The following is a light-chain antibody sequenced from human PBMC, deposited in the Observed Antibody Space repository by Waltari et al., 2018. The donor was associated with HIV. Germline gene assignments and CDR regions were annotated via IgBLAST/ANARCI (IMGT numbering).Light chain of an antibody. V-gene: IGLV2-14*03. CDR3: SSYTTTSTLYV. Sequence: QSTLTQPASVSGSPGQSVTISCTGISSDIDVYKYFSWYQQHPGKAPKLLIYDVSNRPSGVSHRFSGSKSANTASLTISGLQAEDEADYYFSSYTTTSTLYVFGTGTKVTV. CDR1: SSDIDVYKY. CDR2: DVS. J-gene: IGLJ1*01.